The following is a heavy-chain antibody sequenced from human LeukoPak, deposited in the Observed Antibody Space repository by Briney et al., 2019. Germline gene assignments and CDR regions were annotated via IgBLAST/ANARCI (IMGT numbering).Heavy chain of an antibody. D-gene: IGHD2-15*01. J-gene: IGHJ4*02. CDR3: AKTRVYSSGGSCYSDY. Sequence: SLTLSCALSGFTFSSYAMTCVRQATGKGLEWVSAISGSADSAFYADSVKGRFTISRAHSKKTLCLQMNSLRAEDTAAYYCAKTRVYSSGGSCYSDYWGQGTLVTVSS. CDR2: ISGSADSA. V-gene: IGHV3-23*01. CDR1: GFTFSSYA.